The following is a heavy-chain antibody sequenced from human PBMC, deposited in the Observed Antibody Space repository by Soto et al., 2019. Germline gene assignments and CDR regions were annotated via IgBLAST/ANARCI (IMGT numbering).Heavy chain of an antibody. V-gene: IGHV3-15*01. Sequence: EVQLVESGGGLVKPGGSLRLSCAASGFTFSNAWMSWVRQAPGKGLEWVGRIKSKTDGGTTDYAAPVKGRFTISRDDSKNTLYLQMNSLKTEDTAVYYCTTSLAAAGTAYYYGMDVWGQGTTVTVSS. CDR2: IKSKTDGGTT. J-gene: IGHJ6*02. D-gene: IGHD6-13*01. CDR1: GFTFSNAW. CDR3: TTSLAAAGTAYYYGMDV.